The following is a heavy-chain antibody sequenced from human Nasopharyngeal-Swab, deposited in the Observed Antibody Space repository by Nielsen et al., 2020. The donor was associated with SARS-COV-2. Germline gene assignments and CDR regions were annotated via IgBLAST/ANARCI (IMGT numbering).Heavy chain of an antibody. V-gene: IGHV3-66*01. Sequence: GGSLRLSCAASGLTVSTNYMSWVRQAPGKGLEWVSVVYGGGDTHYAESVKGRFTISRDNSKNTLYLQMNSLRAEDTAVYYCARDRFTDSSGWTGFDFWGQGTLVTVSS. CDR2: VYGGGDT. D-gene: IGHD6-19*01. J-gene: IGHJ4*02. CDR1: GLTVSTNY. CDR3: ARDRFTDSSGWTGFDF.